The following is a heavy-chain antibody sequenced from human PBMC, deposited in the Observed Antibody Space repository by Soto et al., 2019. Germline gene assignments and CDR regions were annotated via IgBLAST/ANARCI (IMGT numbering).Heavy chain of an antibody. D-gene: IGHD3-22*01. CDR2: ISAYNGNT. CDR3: AREAVYYYDSSGYYAPEYYYYGMDV. V-gene: IGHV1-18*01. J-gene: IGHJ6*02. Sequence: ASVKVSCKASGYTFTSYGISWVRQAPGQGLEWMGWISAYNGNTNYAQKLQGRVTMTTDTSTSTAYMELSSLRSEDTAVYYCAREAVYYYDSSGYYAPEYYYYGMDVWGQGTTVTVSS. CDR1: GYTFTSYG.